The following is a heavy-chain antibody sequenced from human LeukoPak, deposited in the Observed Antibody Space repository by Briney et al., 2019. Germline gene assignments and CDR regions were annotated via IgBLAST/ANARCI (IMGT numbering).Heavy chain of an antibody. CDR1: GYTFGSYG. CDR2: IIPIFGTA. CDR3: VRNFQD. J-gene: IGHJ4*02. V-gene: IGHV1-69*05. D-gene: IGHD1-14*01. Sequence: ASVKVSRKASGYTFGSYGVSWVRQAPGQGLEWMGGIIPIFGTANYAQKFQGRVTITTDESTSTAYMELSSLRSEDTAVYYCVRNFQDWGQGTLVTVSS.